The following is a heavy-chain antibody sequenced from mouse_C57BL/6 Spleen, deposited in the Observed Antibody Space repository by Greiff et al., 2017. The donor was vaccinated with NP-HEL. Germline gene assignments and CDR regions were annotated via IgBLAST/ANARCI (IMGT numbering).Heavy chain of an antibody. Sequence: EVQGVESGGGLVQPGGSLKLSCAASGFTFSDYYMYWVRQTPEKRLEWVAYISNGGGSTYYPDTVKGRFTISRDNAKNTLYLQMSRLKSEDTAMYYCARHGLVDWYFDVWGTGTTVTVSS. J-gene: IGHJ1*03. CDR2: ISNGGGST. CDR1: GFTFSDYY. V-gene: IGHV5-12*01. CDR3: ARHGLVDWYFDV.